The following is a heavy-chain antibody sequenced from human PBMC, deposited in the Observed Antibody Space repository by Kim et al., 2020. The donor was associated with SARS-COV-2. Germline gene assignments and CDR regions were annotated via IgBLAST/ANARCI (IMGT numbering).Heavy chain of an antibody. Sequence: GGSLRLSCAASGFTFSSYEMNWVRQAPGKGLEWVSYISSSGSTIYYADSVKGRFTISSDNAKNSLYLQMNSLRAEDTAVYYCARVNPSVRGVIITLSWGGIDYWGQGTLVTVSS. J-gene: IGHJ4*02. CDR2: ISSSGSTI. CDR1: GFTFSSYE. D-gene: IGHD3-10*01. CDR3: ARVNPSVRGVIITLSWGGIDY. V-gene: IGHV3-48*03.